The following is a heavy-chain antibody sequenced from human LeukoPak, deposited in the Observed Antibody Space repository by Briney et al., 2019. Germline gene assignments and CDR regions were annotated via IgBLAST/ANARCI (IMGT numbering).Heavy chain of an antibody. CDR3: ARVGYSSGWRAPDFDY. Sequence: GGSLRLSCAASEFIVSINYMTWVRQAPGKGLEWVSLIYSRGDTKYADSVKGRFTISRDNAKKSLYLQMNSLRAEDTAFYYCARVGYSSGWRAPDFDYWGQGTLVTVSS. J-gene: IGHJ4*02. D-gene: IGHD6-19*01. V-gene: IGHV3-53*01. CDR2: IYSRGDT. CDR1: EFIVSINY.